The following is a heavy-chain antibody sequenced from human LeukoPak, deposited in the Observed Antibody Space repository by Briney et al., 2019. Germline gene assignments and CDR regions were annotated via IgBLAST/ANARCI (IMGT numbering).Heavy chain of an antibody. J-gene: IGHJ4*02. CDR2: ISYDGSNK. Sequence: GRSLRLSCAASGFTFSSYAMHWVRQAPGKGLEWVAVISYDGSNKYYADSVKGRFTISRDNSKNTLYLQRNSLRAEDTAVYYCARGGVVVVAASDSPPFFYWGQGPLVTVSS. CDR3: ARGGVVVVAASDSPPFFY. D-gene: IGHD2-15*01. CDR1: GFTFSSYA. V-gene: IGHV3-30*04.